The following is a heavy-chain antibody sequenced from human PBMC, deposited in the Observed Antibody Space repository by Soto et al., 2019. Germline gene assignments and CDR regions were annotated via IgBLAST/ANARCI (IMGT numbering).Heavy chain of an antibody. V-gene: IGHV1-46*03. Sequence: ASVKVSCKASGYTFASYYMHWVRQAPGQGLEWMGIINPSGGSTRYAQKFQGRVTMTRDTSTSTVYMELSSLRSEDTAVYYCARGRRDFGEMDVWGKGTTVTVSS. CDR1: GYTFASYY. CDR3: ARGRRDFGEMDV. CDR2: INPSGGST. J-gene: IGHJ6*04. D-gene: IGHD3-3*01.